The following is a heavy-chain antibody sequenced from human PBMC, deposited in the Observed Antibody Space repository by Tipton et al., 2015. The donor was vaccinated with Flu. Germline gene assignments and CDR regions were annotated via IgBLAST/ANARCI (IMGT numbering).Heavy chain of an antibody. V-gene: IGHV3-11*01. CDR3: ARDYSPSITVLGEITDYFGMAV. D-gene: IGHD3-3*01. Sequence: SLRLSCAASGFTFSDYYMSWIRQLPGKGLEWVSHISSSGSTINYADSVKGRFTISRDNAKNSLYLQMNSLRAEDTAVYYCARDYSPSITVLGEITDYFGMAVWGQGTTVTVSS. CDR2: ISSSGSTI. CDR1: GFTFSDYY. J-gene: IGHJ6*02.